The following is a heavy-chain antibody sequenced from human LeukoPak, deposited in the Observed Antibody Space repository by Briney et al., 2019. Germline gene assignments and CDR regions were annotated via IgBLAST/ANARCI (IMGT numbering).Heavy chain of an antibody. CDR3: ARDQYYYDSSGYYGGYFDY. D-gene: IGHD3-22*01. CDR1: GYTFTGYY. V-gene: IGHV1-2*02. Sequence: ASVKVSCKASGYTFTGYYMHWVRQAPGQGLEWMGWINPNSGGTNYAQKFQGRVTMTRDTSISTAYMELSRLRSDDTAVYYCARDQYYYDSSGYYGGYFDYWGQGTLVTVSS. CDR2: INPNSGGT. J-gene: IGHJ4*02.